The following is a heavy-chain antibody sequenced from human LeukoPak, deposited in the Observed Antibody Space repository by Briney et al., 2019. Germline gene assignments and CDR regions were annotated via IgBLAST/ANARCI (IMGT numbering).Heavy chain of an antibody. Sequence: SETLSLTCTVSGGSISSYYWSWIRQPPGKGLEWIGYIYYSGSTNYNPSLKSRVTISVDTSKNQFSLKLSSVTAADTAVYYCARDGIAAAGTLHWGQGTLVTVSS. CDR2: IYYSGST. V-gene: IGHV4-59*12. D-gene: IGHD6-13*01. J-gene: IGHJ4*02. CDR1: GGSISSYY. CDR3: ARDGIAAAGTLH.